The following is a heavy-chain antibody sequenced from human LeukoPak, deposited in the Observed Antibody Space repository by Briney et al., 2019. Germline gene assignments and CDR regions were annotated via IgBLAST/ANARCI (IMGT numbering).Heavy chain of an antibody. CDR1: GGSFSGYY. J-gene: IGHJ5*02. V-gene: IGHV4-34*01. D-gene: IGHD5-12*01. Sequence: SETLSLTCAVYGGSFSGYYWSWIRQPPGKGLEWIGEINHSGSTNYNPSLKSRVTISVDTSKNQFSLKLSSVTAADTAVYYCARGELIRVATIPNWFDPWGQGTLVTVSS. CDR2: INHSGST. CDR3: ARGELIRVATIPNWFDP.